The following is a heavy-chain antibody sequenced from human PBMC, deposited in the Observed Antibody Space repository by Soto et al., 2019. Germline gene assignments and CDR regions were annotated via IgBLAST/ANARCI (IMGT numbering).Heavy chain of an antibody. CDR2: VIPRFGTT. D-gene: IGHD2-2*01. CDR3: ARARIVAVSGRTGGYYYYAMDL. J-gene: IGHJ6*02. Sequence: QVQLEQSGAEVKRPGSSVKVSCRASGGTFTSYSINWVRRAPGQGPEWMGAVIPRFGTTTYAQRFEGRVTVTADASTSTVFMEMSGLRSEDMAVYFCARARIVAVSGRTGGYYYYAMDLWGQGTAVIVSS. V-gene: IGHV1-69*01. CDR1: GGTFTSYS.